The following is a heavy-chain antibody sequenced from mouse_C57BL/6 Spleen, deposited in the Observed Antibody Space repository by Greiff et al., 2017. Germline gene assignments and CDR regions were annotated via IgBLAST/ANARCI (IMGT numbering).Heavy chain of an antibody. Sequence: VQLQQSGPELVKPGASVKISCKASGYAFRSSWMNWVKQRPGKGLEWIGRIYPGDGDTNYNGKFKGKATLTADKSSSTAYMQLSSVTSEDSAVYFCARRGLGRGWYFDVWGTGTTVTVSS. D-gene: IGHD4-1*01. CDR2: IYPGDGDT. CDR1: GYAFRSSW. V-gene: IGHV1-82*01. CDR3: ARRGLGRGWYFDV. J-gene: IGHJ1*03.